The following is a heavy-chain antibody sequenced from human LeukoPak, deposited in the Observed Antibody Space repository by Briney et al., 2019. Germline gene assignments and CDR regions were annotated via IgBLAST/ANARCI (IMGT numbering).Heavy chain of an antibody. V-gene: IGHV4-39*07. D-gene: IGHD2-15*01. J-gene: IGHJ5*02. CDR3: ARDHCSGGSCYTNWFDP. CDR1: GGSISSSSYY. CDR2: IYYSGST. Sequence: PSETLSLTCTVSGGSISSSSYYWGWIRQPPGKGLEWIGSIYYSGSTYYNPSLKSRVTISVDTSKNQFSLKLSSVTAADTAVYYCARDHCSGGSCYTNWFDPWGQGTLVTVSS.